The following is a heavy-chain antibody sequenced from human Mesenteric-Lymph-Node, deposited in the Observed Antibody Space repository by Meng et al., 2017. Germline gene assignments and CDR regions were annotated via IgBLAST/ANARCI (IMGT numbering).Heavy chain of an antibody. Sequence: QVQLVQSGAEVKKPGASVKVSCKASGYTFTSYGISWVRQAPGQGLEWMGWINAANGNTKYSQKFQGRVTITRDTSASTAYMEVNSLRSEDTAVYYCARGGDSSTLNYFDHWGQGTLVTVSS. D-gene: IGHD6-13*01. CDR2: INAANGNT. J-gene: IGHJ4*02. CDR1: GYTFTSYG. CDR3: ARGGDSSTLNYFDH. V-gene: IGHV1-18*01.